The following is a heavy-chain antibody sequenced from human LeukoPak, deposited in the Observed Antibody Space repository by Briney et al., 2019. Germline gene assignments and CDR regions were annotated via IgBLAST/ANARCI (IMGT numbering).Heavy chain of an antibody. J-gene: IGHJ4*02. CDR1: GFTFSSYA. D-gene: IGHD5-12*01. CDR3: ARTSHCVDIAATIPYGIYYFDY. CDR2: ISAYNGDT. Sequence: GGSLRLSCAASGFTFSSYAMSWVRQAPGKGLEWMGWISAYNGDTNYAQKLQGRVTMTTDTSTSTAYMELRSLRSDDTAVYYCARTSHCVDIAATIPYGIYYFDYWGQGTLVTVSS. V-gene: IGHV1-18*01.